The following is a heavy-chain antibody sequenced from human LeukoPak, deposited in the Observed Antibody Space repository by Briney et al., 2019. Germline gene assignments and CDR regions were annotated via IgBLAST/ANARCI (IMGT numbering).Heavy chain of an antibody. V-gene: IGHV4-34*01. D-gene: IGHD3-10*01. Sequence: SETLSLTCAVYGGSFSGYYWSWIRQPPGKGLERIGEINHSGSTNYNPSLKSRVTISVDTSKNQFSLKLSSVTAADTAVYYCARGGNYYQNWFDPWGQGTLVTVSS. CDR2: INHSGST. J-gene: IGHJ5*02. CDR1: GGSFSGYY. CDR3: ARGGNYYQNWFDP.